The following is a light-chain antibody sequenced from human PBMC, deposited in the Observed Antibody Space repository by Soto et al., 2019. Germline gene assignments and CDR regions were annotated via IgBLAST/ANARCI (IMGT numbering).Light chain of an antibody. Sequence: EIVMTQSPATLSVSPGERATLSCRASQSVSSNLAWYQQKPGQAPRLLIYGASTRATGIPARFSGSGSGTEFTLNISILQAEDFAVKYCQQYNTWPRTFGQGTKVEIK. CDR2: GAS. J-gene: IGKJ1*01. CDR3: QQYNTWPRT. V-gene: IGKV3-15*01. CDR1: QSVSSN.